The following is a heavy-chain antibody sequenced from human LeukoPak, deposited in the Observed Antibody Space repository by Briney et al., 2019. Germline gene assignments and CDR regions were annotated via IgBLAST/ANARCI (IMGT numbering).Heavy chain of an antibody. CDR1: GFTFRNHW. J-gene: IGHJ4*02. D-gene: IGHD6-6*01. V-gene: IGHV3-74*03. Sequence: GGSLRLSCAASGFTFRNHWKHCVRQTPGKGLVWVSRISSDGSSTTYADSVKGRFTISRDNAKTTLYLQMNNLRAEDTAMYYCSRDQRVTGRPDIDYWGQGTLVIVSS. CDR3: SRDQRVTGRPDIDY. CDR2: ISSDGSST.